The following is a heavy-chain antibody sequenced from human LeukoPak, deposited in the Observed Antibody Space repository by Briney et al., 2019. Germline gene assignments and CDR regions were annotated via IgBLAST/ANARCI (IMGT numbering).Heavy chain of an antibody. V-gene: IGHV3-23*01. CDR1: GFTFSTYA. J-gene: IGHJ4*02. CDR3: ASAGIEDDYGGNAD. CDR2: ISGSGGST. D-gene: IGHD4-23*01. Sequence: GGSLRLSCAASGFTFSTYAMSWVRPAPGKGLEWVSAISGSGGSTYYADSVKGRFTISRDNSKNTLYLQMSSLRAEDTAVYYCASAGIEDDYGGNADWGQGTLVTVSS.